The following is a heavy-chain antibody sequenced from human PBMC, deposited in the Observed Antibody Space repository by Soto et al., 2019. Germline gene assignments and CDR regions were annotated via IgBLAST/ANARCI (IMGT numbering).Heavy chain of an antibody. CDR1: GGTFNRHA. D-gene: IGHD1-26*01. V-gene: IGHV3-30*04. CDR2: ISFDGKNK. J-gene: IGHJ6*02. Sequence: GGSLRLSCAVSGGTFNRHAINWVRQAPGKGLEWVAVISFDGKNKYYGDSVEGRFTVSRENFNNTVYLQMNSLRGEDTAVYFCARDRWEQAHPRYYYGMDVWGQGTTVTVSS. CDR3: ARDRWEQAHPRYYYGMDV.